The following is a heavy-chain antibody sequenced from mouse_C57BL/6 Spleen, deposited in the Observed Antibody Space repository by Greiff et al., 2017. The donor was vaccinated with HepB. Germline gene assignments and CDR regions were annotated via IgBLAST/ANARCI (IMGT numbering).Heavy chain of an antibody. CDR3: ARRYYYGSSYWYFDV. J-gene: IGHJ1*03. CDR1: GFTFSDYG. V-gene: IGHV5-17*01. Sequence: EVQGVESGGGLVKPGGSLKLSCAASGFTFSDYGMHWVRQAPEKGLEWVAYISSGSSTIYYADTVKGRFTISRDNAKNTLCLQMTSLRSEDTAMYYCARRYYYGSSYWYFDVWGTGTTVTVSS. D-gene: IGHD1-1*01. CDR2: ISSGSSTI.